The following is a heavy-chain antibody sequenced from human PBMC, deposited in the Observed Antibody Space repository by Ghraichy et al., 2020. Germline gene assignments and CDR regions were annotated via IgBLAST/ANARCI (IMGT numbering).Heavy chain of an antibody. CDR3: ARQLYYYDSRGGGGAFDI. Sequence: GSLRLSCGVSGGSFSTRDYFWGWIRQPPGKGPEWIGTIYFTGSTYYNSSLESRVTISADKSKNQFYLRLTSVTAADTALYYCARQLYYYDSRGGGGAFDIWGQGTMVTVSS. CDR1: GGSFSTRDYF. J-gene: IGHJ3*02. CDR2: IYFTGST. V-gene: IGHV4-39*01. D-gene: IGHD3-22*01.